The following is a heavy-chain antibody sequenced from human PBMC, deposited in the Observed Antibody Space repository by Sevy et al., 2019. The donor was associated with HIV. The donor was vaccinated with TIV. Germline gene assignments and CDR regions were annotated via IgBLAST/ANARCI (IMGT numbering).Heavy chain of an antibody. D-gene: IGHD5-18*01. CDR1: GGSISSGDYY. Sequence: SETLSLTCTVSGGSISSGDYYWSWIRQPPGKGLQWIGYIYSSGGTYYNPFLNSRVSMSVDTSKNQFSLKLSSLTAADTAVYYCASKRGYSRGPFDYWGQGTLVTVSS. J-gene: IGHJ4*02. CDR3: ASKRGYSRGPFDY. V-gene: IGHV4-30-4*01. CDR2: IYSSGGT.